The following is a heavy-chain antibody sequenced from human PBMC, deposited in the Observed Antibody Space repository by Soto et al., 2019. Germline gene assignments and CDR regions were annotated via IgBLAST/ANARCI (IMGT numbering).Heavy chain of an antibody. V-gene: IGHV4-30-4*01. CDR3: ARVGANWGYFDY. D-gene: IGHD7-27*01. CDR1: GGSISSGDYY. J-gene: IGHJ4*02. Sequence: SLTCTVSGGSISSGDYYWSWIRQPPGKGLEWIGYIYYSGSTYYNPSLKSRVTISVDTSKNQFSLKLSSVTAADTAVYYCARVGANWGYFDYWGQGTLVTVSS. CDR2: IYYSGST.